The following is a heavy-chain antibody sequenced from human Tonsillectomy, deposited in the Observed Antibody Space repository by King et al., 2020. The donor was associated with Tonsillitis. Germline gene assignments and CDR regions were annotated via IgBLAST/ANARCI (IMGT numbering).Heavy chain of an antibody. Sequence: QLQESGPRLVKPSETLSLTCSVSGASISSRGDHWGWLRQAPGKGLEWIGVILYSETTHCNPSLKSRVTISVDTSKSQFSLRLTAVTAADTAVYYCARHRGLAAGTFDYWGQGILVTVSS. CDR3: ARHRGLAAGTFDY. CDR1: GASISSRGDH. CDR2: ILYSETT. D-gene: IGHD1-1*01. V-gene: IGHV4-39*01. J-gene: IGHJ4*02.